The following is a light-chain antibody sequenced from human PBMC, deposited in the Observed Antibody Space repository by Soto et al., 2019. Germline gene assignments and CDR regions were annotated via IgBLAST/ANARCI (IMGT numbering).Light chain of an antibody. CDR1: QGIAND. V-gene: IGKV1-6*01. J-gene: IGKJ1*01. CDR2: AAS. CDR3: LQDHNYTRT. Sequence: IQLTQSPSALSASVGDTVTITCRASQGIANDLGWYHQKPGKAPKLLIYAASSLQSGVPSRFSGSGSGTDFNLTISRLQTEDFAIYECLQDHNYTRTFGQGTKVDIK.